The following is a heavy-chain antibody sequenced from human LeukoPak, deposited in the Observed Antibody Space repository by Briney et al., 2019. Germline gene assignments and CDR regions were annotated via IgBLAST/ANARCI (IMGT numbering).Heavy chain of an antibody. Sequence: ASVKVSCKASGGTFSSYAISWVRQAPGQGLEWMGGIIPIFGTANYAQKFQGRVTITADKSTSTAYMELRSLRSDDTAVYYCARFGEADSSSWGYYYYYCMDVWGKGTTVTVSS. CDR1: GGTFSSYA. CDR3: ARFGEADSSSWGYYYYYCMDV. J-gene: IGHJ6*03. CDR2: IIPIFGTA. D-gene: IGHD6-13*01. V-gene: IGHV1-69*06.